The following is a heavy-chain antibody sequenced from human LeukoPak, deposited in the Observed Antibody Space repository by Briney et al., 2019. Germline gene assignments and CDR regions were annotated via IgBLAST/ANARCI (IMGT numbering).Heavy chain of an antibody. CDR2: ISYDGSNK. CDR1: GFTFGSYA. J-gene: IGHJ6*02. Sequence: AGGSLRLSCAASGFTFGSYAMHWVRQAPGKGLEWVAVISYDGSNKYYADSVKGRFTISRDNSKNTLYLQMNSLRAEDTAVYYCARAPYNWNLGYGMDVWGQGTTVTVSS. V-gene: IGHV3-30-3*01. D-gene: IGHD1-7*01. CDR3: ARAPYNWNLGYGMDV.